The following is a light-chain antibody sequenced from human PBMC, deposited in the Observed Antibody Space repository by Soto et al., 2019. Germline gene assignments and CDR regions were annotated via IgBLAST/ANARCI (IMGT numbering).Light chain of an antibody. J-gene: IGLJ1*01. CDR1: RNDVGSHDL. CDR2: DVS. CDR3: SSFTSTTTYV. Sequence: QPVLTQAASVSGSPGQSIAISCTGNRNDVGSHDLVSWYQQQSGKVPKLIIYDVSSRPSGVSNRFSGSKSGNTASLTISVLQAEDEADYYCSSFTSTTTYVFGTGTKVTVL. V-gene: IGLV2-14*02.